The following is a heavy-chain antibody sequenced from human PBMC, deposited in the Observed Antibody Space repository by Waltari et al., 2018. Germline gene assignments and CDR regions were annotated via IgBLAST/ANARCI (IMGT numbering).Heavy chain of an antibody. CDR1: GGSISSSSYY. CDR3: ARDRVGYDILTGYYNTLDY. CDR2: IYYSGSA. D-gene: IGHD3-9*01. Sequence: QLQLQESGPGLVKPSETLSLTCTVSGGSISSSSYYWGWIRQPPGKGLEWIGSIYYSGSAYYNPYLKSRVTISVDTSKNQFSLRLSSVTAADTAVYYCARDRVGYDILTGYYNTLDYWGQGTLVTVSS. V-gene: IGHV4-39*07. J-gene: IGHJ4*02.